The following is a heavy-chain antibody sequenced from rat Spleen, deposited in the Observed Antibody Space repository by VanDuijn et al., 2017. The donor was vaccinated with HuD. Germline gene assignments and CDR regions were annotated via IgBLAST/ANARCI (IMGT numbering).Heavy chain of an antibody. CDR3: ARHPAPYFDY. V-gene: IGHV5-29*01. Sequence: EVQLVESDGGLVQPGRSLKLSCAASGFTFSDYYMAWVRQAPTKGLEWVATISYDGSSTYYRDSVKGRFTISRDNAKSTLYLQMDSLRSEDTATYYCARHPAPYFDYWGQGVMVTVSS. J-gene: IGHJ2*01. D-gene: IGHD1-4*01. CDR1: GFTFSDYY. CDR2: ISYDGSST.